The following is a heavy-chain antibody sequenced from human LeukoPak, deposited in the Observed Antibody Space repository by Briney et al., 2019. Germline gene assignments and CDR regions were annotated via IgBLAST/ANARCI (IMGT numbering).Heavy chain of an antibody. V-gene: IGHV3-21*01. Sequence: GGSLRLSCAASGFTFSSYAMHWVRQAPGKGLEWVPLISSDTSYIHYADSVKGRFTISRDNAKNSVFLQMNSLRAEDTAVYYCARDTSTVTNREFDYWGQGTLVTVSS. CDR1: GFTFSSYA. J-gene: IGHJ4*02. CDR2: ISSDTSYI. CDR3: ARDTSTVTNREFDY. D-gene: IGHD4-17*01.